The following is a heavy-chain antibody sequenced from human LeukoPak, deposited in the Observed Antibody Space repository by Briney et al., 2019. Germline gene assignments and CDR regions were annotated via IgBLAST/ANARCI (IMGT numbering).Heavy chain of an antibody. J-gene: IGHJ6*02. CDR2: IYYSGST. V-gene: IGHV4-39*01. Sequence: SETLSLTCTVSGGSISSYYWGWIRQPPGKGLEWIGSIYYSGSTNYNPSLKSRVTISVDTSKNQFSLKLSSVTAADTAVYYCARDGYKFYYYYGMDVWGQGTTVTVSS. CDR3: ARDGYKFYYYYGMDV. CDR1: GGSISSYY. D-gene: IGHD5-24*01.